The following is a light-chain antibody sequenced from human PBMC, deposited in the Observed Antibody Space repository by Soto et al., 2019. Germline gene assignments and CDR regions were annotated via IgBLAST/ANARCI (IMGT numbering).Light chain of an antibody. CDR1: KGIRTG. J-gene: IGKJ4*01. V-gene: IGKV1-12*01. CDR2: GAN. CDR3: QQANSLPLT. Sequence: DIQMTQSPSSVSASVGDKVTIPCRASKGIRTGLAWYQQRPGKAPQLLIFGANILETGVPSRFAGSGSGTDFTLTISSLQPEDFATYYCQQANSLPLTFGGGTRVDI.